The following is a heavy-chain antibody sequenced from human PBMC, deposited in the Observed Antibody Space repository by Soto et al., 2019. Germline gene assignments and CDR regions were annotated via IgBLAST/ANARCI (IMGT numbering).Heavy chain of an antibody. CDR2: ISNDGSNK. J-gene: IGHJ6*02. Sequence: QVQLVESGGGVVQPGRSLRLSCAASGFRFSDYGMHWVQQAPGKGLEWVAVISNDGSNKYYAESVKGRFTISRDNSKNTLNLQMNSLRGEDTAVYHCATPRNGDDYFGLDVWGQGTTVTVSS. D-gene: IGHD4-17*01. CDR1: GFRFSDYG. V-gene: IGHV3-30*03. CDR3: ATPRNGDDYFGLDV.